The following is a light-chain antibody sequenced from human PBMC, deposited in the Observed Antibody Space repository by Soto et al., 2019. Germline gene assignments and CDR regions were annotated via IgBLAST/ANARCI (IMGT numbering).Light chain of an antibody. CDR2: EVS. CDR3: AAWDDSLSGVV. Sequence: QSALTQPASVSGSPGQSITISCTGTRSDFGIYNYVSWYQHHTGKAPRLIIFEVSHRPSGVSHRFSGSKSGNTASPIISGLQAEDEADYYCAAWDDSLSGVVFGGGTKLTVL. V-gene: IGLV2-14*01. J-gene: IGLJ2*01. CDR1: RSDFGIYNY.